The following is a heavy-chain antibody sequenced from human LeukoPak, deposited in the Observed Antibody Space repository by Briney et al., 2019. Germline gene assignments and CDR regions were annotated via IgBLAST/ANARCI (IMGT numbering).Heavy chain of an antibody. D-gene: IGHD5-12*01. Sequence: PSETLSLTCAVYGGSFSGYYWSWIRQPPGKGLEWIGEINHSGSTNYNPSPKSRVTISVDTSKNQFSLKLSSVTAADTAVYYCATADVGDGYNFDYWGQGTLVTVSS. CDR2: INHSGST. V-gene: IGHV4-34*01. CDR1: GGSFSGYY. J-gene: IGHJ4*02. CDR3: ATADVGDGYNFDY.